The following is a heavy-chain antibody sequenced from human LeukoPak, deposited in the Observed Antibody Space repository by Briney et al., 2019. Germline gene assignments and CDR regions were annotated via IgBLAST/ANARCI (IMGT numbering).Heavy chain of an antibody. Sequence: GGSLRLSCAASGFTFSTYAMTWVRQAPGKGLEWVSAIGARGDTSDYADSVKGRFTISRDNPKNTLYLQMNTLRVEDTAIYYCVKRDRGTFDYWGQGTLVTVSS. CDR2: IGARGDTS. V-gene: IGHV3-23*01. CDR1: GFTFSTYA. D-gene: IGHD1-1*01. J-gene: IGHJ4*02. CDR3: VKRDRGTFDY.